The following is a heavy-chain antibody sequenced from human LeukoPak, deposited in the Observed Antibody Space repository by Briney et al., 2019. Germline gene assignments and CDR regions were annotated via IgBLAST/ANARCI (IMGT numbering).Heavy chain of an antibody. Sequence: GGSLRLSCAASGFTFSSYSMNWVRQAPGKGLEWVSYISSSSSTIYYADSVKGRFTISRDNAKNSLYLHMNSLRDEDTAVYYCAREVWLRLDYWGQGTLVTVSS. V-gene: IGHV3-48*02. CDR2: ISSSSSTI. J-gene: IGHJ4*02. CDR1: GFTFSSYS. D-gene: IGHD5-12*01. CDR3: AREVWLRLDY.